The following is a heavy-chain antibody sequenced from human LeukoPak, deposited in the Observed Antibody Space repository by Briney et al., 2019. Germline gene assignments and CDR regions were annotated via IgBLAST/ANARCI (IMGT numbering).Heavy chain of an antibody. CDR2: ISGSGDNT. CDR1: GFTFYTYA. CDR3: AKTPGACTGGTCYSFDY. Sequence: GGSLRLSCAASGFTFYTYAMTWVRQAPGKGLEWVSSISGSGDNTYYADSVKGRFTVSRDNSKNTLYLQMNSLRAEDTAVYYCAKTPGACTGGTCYSFDYWGQGSLVTVSS. J-gene: IGHJ4*02. V-gene: IGHV3-23*01. D-gene: IGHD2-15*01.